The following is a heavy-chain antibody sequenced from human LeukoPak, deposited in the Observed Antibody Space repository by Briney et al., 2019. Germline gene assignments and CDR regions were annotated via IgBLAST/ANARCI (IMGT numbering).Heavy chain of an antibody. CDR3: ASPVLRFLEWSFDI. CDR2: IIPIFGTA. J-gene: IGHJ3*02. D-gene: IGHD3-3*01. CDR1: GYTFTSFY. V-gene: IGHV1-69*13. Sequence: ASVKVSCKASGYTFTSFYMHWVRQAPGQGLEWMGGIIPIFGTANYAQKFQGRVTITADESTSTAYMELSSLRSEDTAVYYCASPVLRFLEWSFDIWGQGTMVTVSS.